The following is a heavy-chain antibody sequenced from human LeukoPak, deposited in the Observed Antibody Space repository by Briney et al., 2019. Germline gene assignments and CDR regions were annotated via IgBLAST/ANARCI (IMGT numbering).Heavy chain of an antibody. CDR3: ARDWAGIIRRGAAFDY. Sequence: GGSLRLSCAASGFTFSSYAMNWVRQAPGKGLEWVSYISSSSTIYYADSVKGRFTISRDNAKNSLYLQMNSLRAEDTAVYYCARDWAGIIRRGAAFDYWGQGTLVTVSS. CDR1: GFTFSSYA. D-gene: IGHD1-26*01. V-gene: IGHV3-48*01. CDR2: ISSSSTI. J-gene: IGHJ4*02.